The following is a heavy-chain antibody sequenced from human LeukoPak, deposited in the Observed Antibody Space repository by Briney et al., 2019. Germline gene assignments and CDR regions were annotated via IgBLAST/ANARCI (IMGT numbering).Heavy chain of an antibody. D-gene: IGHD2-15*01. CDR3: AKEGQLGYCSGGSCLNWFDP. CDR2: ISGSGGSA. Sequence: GGSLRLSCAASGFTFSSYAMSWVRQAPGKGLEWVSAISGSGGSAYYADSVKGRFTISRDNSQNTLYLQMNSLRAEDTAVYYCAKEGQLGYCSGGSCLNWFDPWGQGTLVTVSS. CDR1: GFTFSSYA. J-gene: IGHJ5*02. V-gene: IGHV3-23*01.